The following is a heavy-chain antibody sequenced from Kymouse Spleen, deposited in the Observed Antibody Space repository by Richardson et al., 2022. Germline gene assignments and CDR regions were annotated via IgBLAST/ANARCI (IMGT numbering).Heavy chain of an antibody. CDR3: ARGEYYGSGSYYNPNWFDP. D-gene: IGHD3-10*01. Sequence: QVQLQQWGAGLLKPSETLSLTCAVYGGSFSGYYWSWIRQPPGKGLEWIGEINHSGSTNYNPSLKSRVTISVDTSKNQFSLKLSSVTAADTAVYYCARGEYYGSGSYYNPNWFDPWGQGTLVTVSS. V-gene: IGHV4-34*01. CDR1: GGSFSGYY. J-gene: IGHJ5*02. CDR2: INHSGST.